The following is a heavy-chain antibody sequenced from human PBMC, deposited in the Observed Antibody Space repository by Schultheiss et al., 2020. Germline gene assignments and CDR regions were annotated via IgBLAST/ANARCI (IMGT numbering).Heavy chain of an antibody. CDR3: ARDIGTTVSDYYYYGMDV. Sequence: SLKISCAASGFTFSDYYMSWIRQAPGKGLEWVSYISSSSSYTNYADSVKGRFTISRDNAKNSLYLQMNSLRAEDTAVYYCARDIGTTVSDYYYYGMDVWGQGTTVTVSS. J-gene: IGHJ6*02. D-gene: IGHD4-11*01. CDR1: GFTFSDYY. V-gene: IGHV3-11*05. CDR2: ISSSSSYT.